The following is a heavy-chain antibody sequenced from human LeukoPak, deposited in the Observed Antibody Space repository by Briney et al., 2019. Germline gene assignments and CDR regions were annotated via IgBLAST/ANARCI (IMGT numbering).Heavy chain of an antibody. V-gene: IGHV4-34*01. CDR3: ARSGYSYGLDY. CDR2: INHSGST. J-gene: IGHJ4*02. D-gene: IGHD5-18*01. CDR1: GGSFSGYY. Sequence: SETLSLTCAVYGGSFSGYYWSWIPQPPGKGLEWIGEINHSGSTNYNPSLKSRVTISVDTSKNQFSLKLSSVTAADTAVYYCARSGYSYGLDYWGQGTLVTVSS.